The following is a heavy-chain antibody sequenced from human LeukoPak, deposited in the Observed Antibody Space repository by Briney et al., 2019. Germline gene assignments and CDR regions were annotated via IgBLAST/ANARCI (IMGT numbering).Heavy chain of an antibody. D-gene: IGHD2-15*01. J-gene: IGHJ3*02. CDR3: ARGRYCSADICSGGDAFDI. V-gene: IGHV4-61*08. CDR1: GGSVYTSDYY. Sequence: SETLSLTCTVSGGSVYTSDYYWGWVRQPPGKGPEWIGDIFYTGKTNYNPSLKSRVTVSVDTSKNQFSLKLSSVTAADTAVYYCARGRYCSADICSGGDAFDIWGQGTMVSVSS. CDR2: IFYTGKT.